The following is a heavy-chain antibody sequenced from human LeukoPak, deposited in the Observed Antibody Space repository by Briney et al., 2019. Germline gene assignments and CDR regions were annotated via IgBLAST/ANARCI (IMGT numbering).Heavy chain of an antibody. V-gene: IGHV4-31*03. J-gene: IGHJ4*02. CDR1: GGSISSGGYY. CDR3: ARVVRELRFDY. D-gene: IGHD1-26*01. CDR2: IYYSGST. Sequence: PSETLSLTCTVSGGSISSGGYYWSWIRQHPGKGLEWIGYIYYSGSTYYSPSLKSRVTISVDTSKNQFSLKLSSVTAADTAVYYCARVVRELRFDYWGQGTLVTVSS.